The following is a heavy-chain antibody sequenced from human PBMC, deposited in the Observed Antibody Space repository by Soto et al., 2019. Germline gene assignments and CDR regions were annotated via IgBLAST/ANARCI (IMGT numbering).Heavy chain of an antibody. CDR3: ASKVRSRAAAEIFNWFDP. J-gene: IGHJ5*02. D-gene: IGHD6-13*01. CDR2: IIPIFGTA. CDR1: GGTFSSYG. Sequence: SVKVSCKASGGTFSSYGISWVRQAPGQGLEWMGGIIPIFGTANYAQKFQGRVTITADESTSTAYMELSSLRSEDTAVYYCASKVRSRAAAEIFNWFDPWGQGTLVTVSS. V-gene: IGHV1-69*13.